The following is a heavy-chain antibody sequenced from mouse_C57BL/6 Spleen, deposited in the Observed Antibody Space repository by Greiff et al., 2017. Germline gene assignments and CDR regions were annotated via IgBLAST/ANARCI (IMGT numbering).Heavy chain of an antibody. CDR1: GYAFSSSW. CDR2: IYPGDGDT. J-gene: IGHJ2*01. CDR3: ARLYGNWFDY. D-gene: IGHD2-1*01. Sequence: VKLQESGPELVKPGASVKISCKASGYAFSSSWMNWVKQRPGKGLEWIGRIYPGDGDTNYNGKFKGKATLTADKSSSTAYMQLSSLTSEDSAVYFCARLYGNWFDYWGQGTTLTVSS. V-gene: IGHV1-82*01.